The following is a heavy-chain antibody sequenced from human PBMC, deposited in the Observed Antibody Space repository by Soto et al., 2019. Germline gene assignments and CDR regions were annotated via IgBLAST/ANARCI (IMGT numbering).Heavy chain of an antibody. J-gene: IGHJ6*02. CDR2: ILPVVGMV. CDR3: ATPRLRGRHDDFRSPPPASLNPCCLGV. D-gene: IGHD3-3*01. Sequence: QVQLAQSGAEVKKPGSSVRVSCQTSRGPFHTSPLSWRRQAPGQGLEWLGEILPVVGMVNYAQQFQDRLHLAADESTNSVCMEVSRLPPEGTAVYFGATPRLRGRHDDFRSPPPASLNPCCLGVWGQGTTVIVSS. CDR1: RGPFHTSP. V-gene: IGHV1-69*01.